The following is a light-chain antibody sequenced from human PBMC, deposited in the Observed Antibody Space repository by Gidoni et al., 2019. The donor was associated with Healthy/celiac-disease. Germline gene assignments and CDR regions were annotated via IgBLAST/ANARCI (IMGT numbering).Light chain of an antibody. V-gene: IGKV3-11*01. CDR3: QQRSNWPLIT. CDR2: DAS. Sequence: EIVLTQSPATLSLSPGERATLSCRASQSVSSYLAWYQQKPGQAPRLLIYDASNRATGIPARFSGSGSGTDCTLTISSLEPEDFAVYYCQQRSNWPLITFGQGTRLEIK. CDR1: QSVSSY. J-gene: IGKJ5*01.